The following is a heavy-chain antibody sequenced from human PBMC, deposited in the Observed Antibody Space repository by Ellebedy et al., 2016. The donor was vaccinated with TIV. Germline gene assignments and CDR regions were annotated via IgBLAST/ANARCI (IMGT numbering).Heavy chain of an antibody. CDR1: GFTFADYA. D-gene: IGHD4-11*01. J-gene: IGHJ6*02. Sequence: GGSLRLSXTASGFTFADYAVSWCRQAPGKGLEWVGFIRSKSYTGTAEYAASVKGRFTISRDDSNSIAYLQLNSLKTDDTAVYYCGRDLLATTATPHYYGMDVWGQGTTVTVSS. V-gene: IGHV3-49*03. CDR2: IRSKSYTGTA. CDR3: GRDLLATTATPHYYGMDV.